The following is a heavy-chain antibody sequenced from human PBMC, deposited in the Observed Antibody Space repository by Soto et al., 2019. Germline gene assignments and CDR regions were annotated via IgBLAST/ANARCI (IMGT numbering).Heavy chain of an antibody. CDR2: ISSSSSYI. V-gene: IGHV3-21*01. J-gene: IGHJ5*02. Sequence: GGSLRLSCAASGFTFSSYSMNWVRQAPGKGLEWVSSISSSSSYISYADSVKGRFTISRDNAKNSLYLQMNSLRAEDTAVYYCARDGNVDTAMVIGWFDPWGQGTLVTVSS. D-gene: IGHD5-18*01. CDR3: ARDGNVDTAMVIGWFDP. CDR1: GFTFSSYS.